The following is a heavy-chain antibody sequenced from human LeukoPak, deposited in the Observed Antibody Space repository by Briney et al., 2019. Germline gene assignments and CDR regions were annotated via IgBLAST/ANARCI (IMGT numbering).Heavy chain of an antibody. CDR3: ARDWGDSSGYYYLRFDY. V-gene: IGHV1-69*05. CDR2: IISIFGTA. Sequence: SVKVSCKASGGTFSSYAISGVREAPGRGLEWMGGIISIFGTANYAQKFQGRVTITTDESTSTAYMELSSLRSEDTAVYYCARDWGDSSGYYYLRFDYWGQGTLVTDSS. D-gene: IGHD3-22*01. CDR1: GGTFSSYA. J-gene: IGHJ4*02.